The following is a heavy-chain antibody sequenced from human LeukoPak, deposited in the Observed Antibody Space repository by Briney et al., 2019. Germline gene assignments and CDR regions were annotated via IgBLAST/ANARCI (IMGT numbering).Heavy chain of an antibody. CDR3: ARVGDRTAFDI. Sequence: GGSLRLSCAASGFTFSNYAMHWVRQAPGKGLEYVSAISSNGGNTYYANSVKGRFTISRDNSKNTLYLQMGSLRTEDMAVYYCARVGDRTAFDIWGQGTMVIVSS. CDR1: GFTFSNYA. J-gene: IGHJ3*02. D-gene: IGHD1-14*01. CDR2: ISSNGGNT. V-gene: IGHV3-64*01.